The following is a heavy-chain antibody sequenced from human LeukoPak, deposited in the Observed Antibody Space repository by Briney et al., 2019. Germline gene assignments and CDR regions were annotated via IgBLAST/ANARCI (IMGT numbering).Heavy chain of an antibody. D-gene: IGHD3-9*01. V-gene: IGHV1-8*03. CDR1: GYTFTSYD. CDR3: ARSPDILTGENFDY. CDR2: MNPNSGNT. Sequence: GASVKVSCKASGYTFTSYDINWVRQATGQGLEWMGWMNPNSGNTGYAQKFQGRVTITRNTSISTAYMELSRLRSGDTAVYYCARSPDILTGENFDYWGQGTLVTVSS. J-gene: IGHJ4*02.